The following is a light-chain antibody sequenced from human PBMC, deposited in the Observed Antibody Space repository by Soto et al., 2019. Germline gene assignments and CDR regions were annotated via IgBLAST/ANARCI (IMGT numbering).Light chain of an antibody. CDR3: LQHFTFPRS. Sequence: AIQMTQSPSSLSASVGDRVIITCRASQGIRVDLGWYQQKPGEAPKLLVYSASTLQTGVPSRFSGSGSGTYFTLTINSLQPEDFATYFCLQHFTFPRSFVGGTRVEVK. V-gene: IGKV1-6*01. CDR1: QGIRVD. CDR2: SAS. J-gene: IGKJ4*01.